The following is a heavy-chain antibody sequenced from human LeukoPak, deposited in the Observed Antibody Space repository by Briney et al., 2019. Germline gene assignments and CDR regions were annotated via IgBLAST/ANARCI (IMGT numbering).Heavy chain of an antibody. J-gene: IGHJ4*02. CDR2: IYYSGST. CDR3: LALDYDFWSGCPDY. Sequence: PSETLSVTCTVSGGSISSSSYYWGWIRQPPGKGLEWIGSIYYSGSTYYNPSLKSRVTISVDTSKNQFSLKLSSVTAADTAVYYCLALDYDFWSGCPDYWGQGTLVTVSS. CDR1: GGSISSSSYY. V-gene: IGHV4-39*07. D-gene: IGHD3-3*01.